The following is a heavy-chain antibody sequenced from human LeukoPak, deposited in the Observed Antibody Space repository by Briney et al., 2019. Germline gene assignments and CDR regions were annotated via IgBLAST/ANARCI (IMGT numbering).Heavy chain of an antibody. CDR3: ARGEAASKSSSSWYVDY. CDR1: GASITNYY. D-gene: IGHD6-13*01. CDR2: IYYSGGT. J-gene: IGHJ4*02. V-gene: IGHV4-59*01. Sequence: PSETLSLTCTVSGASITNYYWSWIRQTPGKGLEWVGFIYYSGGTNSNPSLKSRVTISLDTSKNQFSLNLSSVTAADTAVYYWARGEAASKSSSSWYVDYCGQGSLVTVSS.